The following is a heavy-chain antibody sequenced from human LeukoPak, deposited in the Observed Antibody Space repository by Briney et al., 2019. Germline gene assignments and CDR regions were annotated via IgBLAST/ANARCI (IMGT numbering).Heavy chain of an antibody. J-gene: IGHJ4*02. CDR1: GGSSSDYY. D-gene: IGHD1-26*01. CDR3: ARSEVASATVSVS. CDR2: ISHSGST. Sequence: SETLSLTCTVYGGSSSDYYWNWIRQPPGKGLEWIGEISHSGSTNYNPSLKSRVTMSVDRSKNQFSLRLSSVTAADTALYYCARSEVASATVSVSWGQGTLVTVSS. V-gene: IGHV4-34*01.